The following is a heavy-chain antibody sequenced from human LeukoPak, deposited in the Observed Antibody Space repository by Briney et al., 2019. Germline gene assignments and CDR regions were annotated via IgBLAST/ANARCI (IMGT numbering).Heavy chain of an antibody. V-gene: IGHV1-46*01. Sequence: APVKVSCKASGYIFTSYYVHWVRQAPGQGLEWMGKVNPSGGSTSYALRFQGRVSMTRDVSTSTVYMDLSSLRSEDTAVYYCARENVYSFDYWGQGTLVTVSS. D-gene: IGHD5/OR15-5a*01. J-gene: IGHJ4*02. CDR3: ARENVYSFDY. CDR1: GYIFTSYY. CDR2: VNPSGGST.